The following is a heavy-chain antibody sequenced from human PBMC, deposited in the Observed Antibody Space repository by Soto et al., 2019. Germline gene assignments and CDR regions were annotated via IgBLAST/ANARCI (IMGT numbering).Heavy chain of an antibody. CDR1: GGSISSGGYS. V-gene: IGHV4-30-2*01. CDR2: IYHSGST. CDR3: ARGTTTVTTFDY. J-gene: IGHJ4*02. D-gene: IGHD4-17*01. Sequence: QLQLQESGSGLVKPSQTLSLTCAVSGGSISSGGYSWSWIRQPPGKGLECIGYIYHSGSTYYNPSPKSRVTIQVDRSKNQLSLKLSSVTAADTAVYYCARGTTTVTTFDYWGQGTLVTVSS.